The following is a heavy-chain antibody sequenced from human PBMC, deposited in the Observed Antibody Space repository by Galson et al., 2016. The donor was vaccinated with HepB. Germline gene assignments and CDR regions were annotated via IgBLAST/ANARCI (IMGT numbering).Heavy chain of an antibody. Sequence: ETLSLTCAVYGGSFSGYYWSWIRQPPGKGLEWIGEINHSGSTNYNPSLKSRVTISLDTSKNHLSLKVSSVTAADTALYYCARGREEIVVVVAASPWDRNWFDPWGQGTQVTVSS. V-gene: IGHV4-34*01. CDR2: INHSGST. CDR1: GGSFSGYY. CDR3: ARGREEIVVVVAASPWDRNWFDP. D-gene: IGHD2-15*01. J-gene: IGHJ5*02.